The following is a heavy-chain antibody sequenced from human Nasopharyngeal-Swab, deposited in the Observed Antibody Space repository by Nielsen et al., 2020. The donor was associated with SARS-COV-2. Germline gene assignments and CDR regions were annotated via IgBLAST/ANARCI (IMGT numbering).Heavy chain of an antibody. CDR3: ARIAGRGSIYYYYMDV. Sequence: GESLKISCAGSGFSFNTYSTIWVRQVPGEGLEWVSSISGSGSYVYYADSVKGRFTISKDSAKNSLYLQMNSLRAEDTAVYFCARIAGRGSIYYYYMDVWGTGTTVTVSS. V-gene: IGHV3-21*01. J-gene: IGHJ6*03. CDR2: ISGSGSYV. D-gene: IGHD1-26*01. CDR1: GFSFNTYS.